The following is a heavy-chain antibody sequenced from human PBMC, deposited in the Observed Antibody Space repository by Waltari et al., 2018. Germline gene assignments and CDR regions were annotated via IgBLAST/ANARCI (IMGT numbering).Heavy chain of an antibody. D-gene: IGHD6-19*01. CDR2: IYYSGST. Sequence: QVQLQESGPGLVKPSETLSLTCTVPGSSISSPCWSWLRQSPGKGLEWIGYIYYSGSTNYHPSLKSRVTISVDTSKNQFSLKLSSVTAADTAVYYCAREPSGVAGIFDYWGQGTLVTVSS. CDR1: GSSISSPC. J-gene: IGHJ4*02. V-gene: IGHV4-59*11. CDR3: AREPSGVAGIFDY.